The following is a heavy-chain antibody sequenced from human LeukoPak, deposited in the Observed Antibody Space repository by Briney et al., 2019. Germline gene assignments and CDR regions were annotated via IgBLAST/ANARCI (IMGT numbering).Heavy chain of an antibody. D-gene: IGHD3-10*01. V-gene: IGHV1-69*01. Sequence: SVKVSFKASGGTFSSYAISWVRQAPGQGLEWMGGIIPIFGTANYAQKFQGRVTITADESTSTAYMELSSLRSEDTAVYYCAGRPRVSGYYYYGMDVWGQGTTVTVSS. J-gene: IGHJ6*02. CDR2: IIPIFGTA. CDR3: AGRPRVSGYYYYGMDV. CDR1: GGTFSSYA.